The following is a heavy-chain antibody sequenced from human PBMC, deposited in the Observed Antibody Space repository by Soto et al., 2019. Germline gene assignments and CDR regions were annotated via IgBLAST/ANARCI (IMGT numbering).Heavy chain of an antibody. CDR2: ISGSGGST. CDR3: AKGRYSSGWYYFDY. D-gene: IGHD6-19*01. V-gene: IGHV3-23*01. Sequence: EVQLLESGGGLVQPGGSLRLSCAASGFTFSSYAMSLVRQAPGKGLEWVSAISGSGGSTYYADSVKGRFTISRDNSKNTLYLQMNSRRAEDTAVYYCAKGRYSSGWYYFDYWGQGTLVTVSS. CDR1: GFTFSSYA. J-gene: IGHJ4*02.